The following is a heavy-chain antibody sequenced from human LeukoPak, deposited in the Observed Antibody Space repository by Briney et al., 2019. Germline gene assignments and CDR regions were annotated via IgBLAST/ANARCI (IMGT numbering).Heavy chain of an antibody. CDR2: SSSSGSTI. CDR1: GFTFSSCE. CDR3: ARGSLHSAYGFDY. Sequence: PGRSLRLSCAASGFTFSSCEMNCVRQAPGKGLEWVSHSSSSGSTISYARSVKGGFTIARDNAKSSVYLQMNILRAQETAVYYCARGSLHSAYGFDYWGQGTLVTVSS. J-gene: IGHJ4*02. V-gene: IGHV3-48*03. D-gene: IGHD5-12*01.